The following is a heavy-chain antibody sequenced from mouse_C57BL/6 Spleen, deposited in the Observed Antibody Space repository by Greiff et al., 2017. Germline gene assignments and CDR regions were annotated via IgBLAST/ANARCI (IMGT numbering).Heavy chain of an antibody. V-gene: IGHV6-6*01. CDR1: GFTFSDAW. D-gene: IGHD2-2*01. Sequence: EVQRVESGGGLVQPGGSMKLSCAASGFTFSDAWMDWVRQSPEKGLEWVAEISNKANNHATYYAESVKGRFTISRDDSKSSVYLQMNSLRAEDTGIYYCTSSWLPWYFDVWGTGTTVTVSS. J-gene: IGHJ1*03. CDR3: TSSWLPWYFDV. CDR2: ISNKANNHAT.